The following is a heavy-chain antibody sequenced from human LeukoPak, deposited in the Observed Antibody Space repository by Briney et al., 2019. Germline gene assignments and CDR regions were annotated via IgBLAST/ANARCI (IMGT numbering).Heavy chain of an antibody. D-gene: IGHD6-13*01. CDR1: GITFSSYA. CDR3: AKDGYSSSWAFDY. CDR2: ISGSGGST. Sequence: GGSLRLSCAASGITFSSYAMSWVRQAPGKGLEWVSAISGSGGSTYYADSVKGRFTISRDNSKNTLYLQMNSQRAEDTAVYYCAKDGYSSSWAFDYWGQGTLVTVSS. V-gene: IGHV3-23*01. J-gene: IGHJ4*02.